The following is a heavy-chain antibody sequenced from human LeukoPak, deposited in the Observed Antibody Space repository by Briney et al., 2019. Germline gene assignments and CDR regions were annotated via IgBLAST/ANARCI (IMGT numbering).Heavy chain of an antibody. CDR3: AGQREAADY. V-gene: IGHV4-38-2*01. D-gene: IGHD6-25*01. J-gene: IGHJ4*02. CDR1: GYSISSGYY. CDR2: IYHSGST. Sequence: SETLSLTCAVSGYSISSGYYGGWIRQPPGKGLEWIGSIYHSGSTYYNPSLKSRVTISVDTSKNQFSLKLGSVTAADTAVYYCAGQREAADYWGQGTLVTVSS.